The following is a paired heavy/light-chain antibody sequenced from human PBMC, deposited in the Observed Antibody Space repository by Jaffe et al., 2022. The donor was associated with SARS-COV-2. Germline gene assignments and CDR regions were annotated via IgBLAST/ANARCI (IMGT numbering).Heavy chain of an antibody. V-gene: IGHV3-9*01. Sequence: EVQLVESGGGLVQPGRSLRLSCAASGLKFDDYAMHWVRQVPGKGLEWVSGISWNGDKIDYADSVKGRFTMSRDNTKNLVFLQMNSLRPEDTALYYCGKDKRDYYDSSSWGTGALDVWGQGTTVAVSS. CDR1: GLKFDDYA. D-gene: IGHD3-22*01. J-gene: IGHJ3*01. CDR3: GKDKRDYYDSSSWGTGALDV. CDR2: ISWNGDKI.
Light chain of an antibody. CDR3: QHSYTTPL. V-gene: IGKV1-39*01. Sequence: DIQMTQSPSSLSASVGDTVTITCRATQSISTFLNWYQHKPGKAPQLLIFGASSLQRGVPSRFRGFGSGTDFTLSITSLQPEDFATYYCQHSYTTPLFGPGTRVEIK. J-gene: IGKJ3*01. CDR2: GAS. CDR1: QSISTF.